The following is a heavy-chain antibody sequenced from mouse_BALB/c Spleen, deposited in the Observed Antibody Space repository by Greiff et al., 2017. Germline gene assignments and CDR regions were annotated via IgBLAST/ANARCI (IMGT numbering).Heavy chain of an antibody. CDR2: ISSGSSTI. CDR3: ARELGTSCGFAY. CDR1: GFTFSSYT. V-gene: IGHV5-17*02. Sequence: EVKVVESGGGLVQPGGSLKLSCAASGFTFSSYTMSWVRQTPEKRLEWVAYISSGSSTIYYADTVKGRFTISRDNPKNTLFLQMTSLRSEDTAMYYCARELGTSCGFAYWGQGTLVTVSA. D-gene: IGHD4-1*01. J-gene: IGHJ3*01.